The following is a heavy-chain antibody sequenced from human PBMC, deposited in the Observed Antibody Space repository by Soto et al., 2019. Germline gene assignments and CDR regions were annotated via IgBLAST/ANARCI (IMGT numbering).Heavy chain of an antibody. J-gene: IGHJ4*02. CDR3: SKILLGDTRHSVHDS. V-gene: IGHV4-39*01. D-gene: IGHD3-16*01. CDR1: GGSINNGNYF. CDR2: MYYSGGS. Sequence: PSETLSLTCTVSGGSINNGNYFWGWIRQPPGKGLEWIASMYYSGGSYYNPSLKSRVTISADTSKNQFSLKLRSVTVADTAAYYCSKILLGDTRHSVHDSCGQGTLVTVSS.